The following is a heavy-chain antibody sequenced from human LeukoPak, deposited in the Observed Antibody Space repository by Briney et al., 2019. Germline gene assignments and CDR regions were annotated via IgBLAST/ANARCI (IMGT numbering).Heavy chain of an antibody. CDR2: INHSGST. Sequence: SETLSLTCAVYGGSFTIYSWTWIRQPPGKSLEWIGEINHSGSTNYNPSLKSRVTISVDTSKNQFSLKLSSVTAADTAVYYCARVSGIQPPDYWGQGTLVTVSS. CDR1: GGSFTIYS. CDR3: ARVSGIQPPDY. D-gene: IGHD5-18*01. V-gene: IGHV4-34*01. J-gene: IGHJ4*02.